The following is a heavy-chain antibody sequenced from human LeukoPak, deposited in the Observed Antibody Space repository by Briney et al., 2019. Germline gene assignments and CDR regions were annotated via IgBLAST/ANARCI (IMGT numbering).Heavy chain of an antibody. CDR2: INQSGST. CDR3: ARDPYLEWLNDY. D-gene: IGHD3-3*01. Sequence: SETLSLTCAVYGGSFRDYHWSWIRQPPGKGLEWIGEINQSGSTKYNPSLKSRVTISVDKSKNQFSLKLSSVTAADTAVYYCARDPYLEWLNDYWGQGTLVTVSS. CDR1: GGSFRDYH. J-gene: IGHJ4*02. V-gene: IGHV4-34*01.